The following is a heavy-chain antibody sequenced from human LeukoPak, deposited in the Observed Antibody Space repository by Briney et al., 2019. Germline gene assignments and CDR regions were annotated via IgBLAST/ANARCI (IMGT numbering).Heavy chain of an antibody. J-gene: IGHJ4*02. Sequence: PSETLSLTCTVSGGSIGSYYWSWIRQPPGKGLEWIGHISYSGSTNYNPSLKSRVTISVDTSKNQFSLKLSSVTAADTAVYYCARARTRTNTPDYWGRGTLVTVSS. CDR1: GGSIGSYY. D-gene: IGHD1-7*01. V-gene: IGHV4-59*12. CDR2: ISYSGST. CDR3: ARARTRTNTPDY.